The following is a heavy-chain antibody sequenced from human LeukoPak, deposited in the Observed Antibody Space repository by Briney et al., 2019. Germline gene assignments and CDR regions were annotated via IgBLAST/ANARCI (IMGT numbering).Heavy chain of an antibody. Sequence: SETLSLTCAVSGGSFSGYYWGWIRQPPGKGLEWIGEINHSGSTNYNPSLKSRVTISVDTSKNQFSLKLSSVTAADTAVYYCATTYYDILTGRGYYLDYWGQGTLVTVSS. D-gene: IGHD3-9*01. V-gene: IGHV4-34*01. CDR2: INHSGST. J-gene: IGHJ4*02. CDR1: GGSFSGYY. CDR3: ATTYYDILTGRGYYLDY.